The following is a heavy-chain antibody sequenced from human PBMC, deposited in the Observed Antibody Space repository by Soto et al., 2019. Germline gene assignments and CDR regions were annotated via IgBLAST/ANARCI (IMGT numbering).Heavy chain of an antibody. CDR2: ISSSSSTI. CDR1: GFTFSSYS. CDR3: ARDLPRDRYYYDRFRTPTPQSPNFDY. V-gene: IGHV3-48*02. D-gene: IGHD3-22*01. Sequence: GSLRISCAASGFTFSSYSMNWVRQAPGKGLEWVSYISSSSSTIYYADSVKGRFTISRDNAKNSLYLQMNSLRDEDTAVYYCARDLPRDRYYYDRFRTPTPQSPNFDYWGQGTLVTVSS. J-gene: IGHJ4*02.